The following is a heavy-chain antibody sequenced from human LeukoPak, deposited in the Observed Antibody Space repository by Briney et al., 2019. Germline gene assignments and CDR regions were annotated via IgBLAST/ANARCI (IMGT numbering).Heavy chain of an antibody. V-gene: IGHV3-74*01. CDR3: AELGITMIGGV. CDR1: GFTFSTYW. J-gene: IGHJ6*04. Sequence: GGSLRLSCAASGFTFSTYWMYWVRQAPGKGLVWVSCINSDGSTTNYADSVKGRFTISRDNAKNTLYLQMNSLRAEDTAVYYCAELGITMIGGVWGKGTTVTISS. CDR2: INSDGSTT. D-gene: IGHD3-10*02.